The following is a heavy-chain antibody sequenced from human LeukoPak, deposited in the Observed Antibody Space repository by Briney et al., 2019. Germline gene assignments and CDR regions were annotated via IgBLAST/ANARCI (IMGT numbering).Heavy chain of an antibody. V-gene: IGHV1-3*04. CDR2: INTGSGER. Sequence: GASVKVSCKASGYTYTSYLIHWVRQAPGQGLEWMGWINTGSGERKYLQKFQDRVTITRDTSASTAFMELSSPRSEDTALYYCARDNYYFDYWGQGTLVTASS. CDR1: GYTYTSYL. J-gene: IGHJ4*02. CDR3: ARDNYYFDY.